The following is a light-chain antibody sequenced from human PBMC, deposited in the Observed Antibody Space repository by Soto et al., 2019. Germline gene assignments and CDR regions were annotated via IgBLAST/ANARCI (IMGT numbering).Light chain of an antibody. J-gene: IGLJ2*01. Sequence: QSVLTQPPSASGTPGQRVTISCSGSSSNIGSNTVNWYQQLPGTAPKLVIYSNNQRPSGVPDRFSGSKSGTSASLAISGLQSEDEADYYCAAWDDSLNGYVGFGGGTKVTVL. CDR1: SSNIGSNT. CDR2: SNN. V-gene: IGLV1-44*01. CDR3: AAWDDSLNGYVG.